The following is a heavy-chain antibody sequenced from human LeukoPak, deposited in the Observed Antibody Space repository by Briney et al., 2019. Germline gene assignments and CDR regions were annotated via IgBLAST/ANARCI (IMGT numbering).Heavy chain of an antibody. Sequence: WASVKVSCKASGGTFSSYAISWVRQAPGQGLEWMGGIIPIFGTANYAQKFQGRVTITADESTSTAYMELSSLRSGDTAVYYCAREARRVRGVIPNWFDPWGQGTLVTVSS. V-gene: IGHV1-69*13. CDR3: AREARRVRGVIPNWFDP. CDR1: GGTFSSYA. D-gene: IGHD3-10*01. J-gene: IGHJ5*02. CDR2: IIPIFGTA.